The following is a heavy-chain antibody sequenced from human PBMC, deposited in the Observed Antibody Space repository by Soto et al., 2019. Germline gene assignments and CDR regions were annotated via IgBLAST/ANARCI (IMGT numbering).Heavy chain of an antibody. CDR2: IYYSGST. CDR3: AGLDGDEFFDY. CDR1: GGSISSYY. D-gene: IGHD4-17*01. V-gene: IGHV4-59*01. Sequence: PSETLSLTCTVSGGSISSYYWSWIRQPPGKGLEWIGYIYYSGSTNYNPSLKSRVTISVDTSKNQFSLKLSSVTAADTAVYYCAGLDGDEFFDYWGRGTLVTVSS. J-gene: IGHJ4*02.